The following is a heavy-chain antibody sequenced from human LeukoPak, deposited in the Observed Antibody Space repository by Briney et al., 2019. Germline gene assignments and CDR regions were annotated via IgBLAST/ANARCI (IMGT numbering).Heavy chain of an antibody. Sequence: PGGSLRLSCAASGFTFSSYSMNWVRQAPGKVLEWVSSISSSSSYIYYADSVKGRFTISRDNAKNSLYLQMNSLRAEDTAVYYCARTINVLRFLEWIYAFDIWGQGTMVTVSS. D-gene: IGHD3-3*01. J-gene: IGHJ3*02. CDR2: ISSSSSYI. V-gene: IGHV3-21*01. CDR1: GFTFSSYS. CDR3: ARTINVLRFLEWIYAFDI.